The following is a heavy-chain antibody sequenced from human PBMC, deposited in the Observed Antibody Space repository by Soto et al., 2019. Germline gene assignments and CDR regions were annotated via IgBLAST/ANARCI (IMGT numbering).Heavy chain of an antibody. J-gene: IGHJ6*02. CDR3: ARQLGYCSSTSFYSLLQEIYYYYGMDV. CDR1: GGTFSSYA. D-gene: IGHD2-2*02. CDR2: IIPIFGTA. Sequence: QVQLVQSGAEVKKPGSSVKVSCKASGGTFSSYAISWVRQAPGQGLEWMGGIIPIFGTANYAQKFQGRVTITAVESTSTAYMELSSLRSEDTAVYYYARQLGYCSSTSFYSLLQEIYYYYGMDVWGQGTTVTVSS. V-gene: IGHV1-69*01.